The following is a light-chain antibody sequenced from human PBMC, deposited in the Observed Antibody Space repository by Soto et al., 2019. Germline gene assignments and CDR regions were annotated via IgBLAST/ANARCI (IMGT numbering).Light chain of an antibody. Sequence: QSALTHPPSASGSPGQSVAISFTGTSSDVGGYNYVSWYQQHPGKAPKLMIYEVNKRPSGVPDRFSGSKSGNTASLTVSGLQAEDEADYYCSSYAGSSNVFGTGTKVTVL. V-gene: IGLV2-8*01. CDR2: EVN. CDR3: SSYAGSSNV. CDR1: SSDVGGYNY. J-gene: IGLJ1*01.